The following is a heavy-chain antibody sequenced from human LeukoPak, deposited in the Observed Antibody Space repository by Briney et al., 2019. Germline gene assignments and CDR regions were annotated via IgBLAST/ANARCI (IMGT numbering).Heavy chain of an antibody. Sequence: GRSLRLSCAASGFTFSSYAMHWARQAPGKGLEWVAVISYDGSNKYYADSVKGRFTISRDNSKNTLYLQMNSLRAEDTAVYYCARDCSSTSCYGMDVWGKGTTVTVSS. D-gene: IGHD2-2*01. CDR2: ISYDGSNK. V-gene: IGHV3-30*04. J-gene: IGHJ6*04. CDR3: ARDCSSTSCYGMDV. CDR1: GFTFSSYA.